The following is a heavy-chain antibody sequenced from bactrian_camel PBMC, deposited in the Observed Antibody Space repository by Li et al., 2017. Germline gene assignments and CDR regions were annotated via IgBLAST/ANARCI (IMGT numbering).Heavy chain of an antibody. D-gene: IGHD3*01. Sequence: HVQLVESGGGSVQAGGSLRLSCGASGSIYGDACVGWLRQAPGKEREEVALVDSDGSTTLADSVKGRFTISKDNGKNTLYLQMNNLRPEDTAMYYCAAPRCYGWPPRPDEWEYSGQGTQVTVS. V-gene: IGHV3S53*01. CDR2: VDSDGST. J-gene: IGHJ4*01. CDR1: GSIYGDAC. CDR3: AAPRCYGWPPRPDEWEY.